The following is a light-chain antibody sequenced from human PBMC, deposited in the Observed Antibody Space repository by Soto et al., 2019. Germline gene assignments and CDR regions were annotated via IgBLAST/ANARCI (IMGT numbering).Light chain of an antibody. CDR1: QNINNY. J-gene: IGKJ5*01. V-gene: IGKV1-33*01. CDR3: QQYENLPT. CDR2: DAS. Sequence: DIQMSKSPSSLSASVGDRVTITCQASQNINNYLNRYQQKPGRAPKLLIYDASNLEAGVPSRFRGSGSGTDFTFTISRLQPEDIATYYCQQYENLPTFGQGTRLEIK.